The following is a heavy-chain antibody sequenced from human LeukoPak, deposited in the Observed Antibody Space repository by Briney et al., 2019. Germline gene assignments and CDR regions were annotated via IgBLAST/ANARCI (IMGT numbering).Heavy chain of an antibody. J-gene: IGHJ4*02. CDR3: AKAEYHIVVVTALPLDY. V-gene: IGHV3-30*02. D-gene: IGHD2-21*02. Sequence: GGSLRLSCAASGFTFSSYSMHWVRQAPGKGLEWVAFVRYDGGNKYYADSVKGRFTISRDNSKNTLYLQMNSLRAEDTAVYYCAKAEYHIVVVTALPLDYWGQGTLVTVSS. CDR2: VRYDGGNK. CDR1: GFTFSSYS.